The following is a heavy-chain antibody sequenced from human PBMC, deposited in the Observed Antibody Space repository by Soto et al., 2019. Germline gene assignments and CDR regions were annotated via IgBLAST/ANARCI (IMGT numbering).Heavy chain of an antibody. D-gene: IGHD4-17*01. CDR1: GFTFNSYG. J-gene: IGHJ4*02. CDR3: AKGTYGVSVPSLDS. Sequence: QVQLVESGGGVVQPGESLRLSCNASGFTFNSYGMHWVRQAPGKGLEGVAVIWYDGTKKDYVESVKGRFSISRDNSKNMVYLQMSSLRVDDAAMYYCAKGTYGVSVPSLDSWGQGNLVSVSS. CDR2: IWYDGTKK. V-gene: IGHV3-33*06.